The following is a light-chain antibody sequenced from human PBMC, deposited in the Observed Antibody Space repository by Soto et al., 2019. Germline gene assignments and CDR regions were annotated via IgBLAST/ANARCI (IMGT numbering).Light chain of an antibody. CDR2: G. CDR1: SSNIGAGYP. CDR3: QSYDSSLSRRWV. Sequence: QSVLTQPPSVSGAPGQRVTISCTGSSSNIGAGYPVHWYQQLPGTAPKLLVAGNRPSGVPDRFSVSKSGASASLAITGLQAEHEADYYCQSYDSSLSRRWVFGGGTKVTVL. V-gene: IGLV1-40*01. J-gene: IGLJ3*02.